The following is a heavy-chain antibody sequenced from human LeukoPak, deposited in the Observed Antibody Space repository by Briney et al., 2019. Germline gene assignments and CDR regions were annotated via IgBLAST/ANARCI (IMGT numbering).Heavy chain of an antibody. V-gene: IGHV1-2*02. Sequence: ASVKVSCKASGYTFTGYYMHWVRQAPGQGLEWMGWINPNSGGTNYAQEFQGRVTMTRDTSISTAYMELSRLRSDDTAVYYCARQYSTGTTIDYWGQGTLVTVSS. J-gene: IGHJ4*02. D-gene: IGHD1-7*01. CDR1: GYTFTGYY. CDR2: INPNSGGT. CDR3: ARQYSTGTTIDY.